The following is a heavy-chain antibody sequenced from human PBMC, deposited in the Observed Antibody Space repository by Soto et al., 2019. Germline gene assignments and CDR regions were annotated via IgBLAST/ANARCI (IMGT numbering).Heavy chain of an antibody. J-gene: IGHJ4*02. V-gene: IGHV4-59*08. CDR1: GGYISSYY. Sequence: SETLSLTCTVSGGYISSYYCSWIRQPPGKGLEWIGYIYYSGSTNYNPSLKSRVTISVDTSKNQFSLKLSSVTAADTAVYYCAYSGSWYYFDYWGQGTLVTVSS. CDR2: IYYSGST. CDR3: AYSGSWYYFDY. D-gene: IGHD6-13*01.